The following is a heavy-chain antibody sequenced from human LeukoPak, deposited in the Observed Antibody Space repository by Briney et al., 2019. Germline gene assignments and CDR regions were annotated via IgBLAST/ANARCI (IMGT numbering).Heavy chain of an antibody. D-gene: IGHD2-2*01. Sequence: GGSLRLSCAASGFTFSSYAMHWVRQAPGKGLEWVAVISYDGSNKYYADSVKGRFTISRDNSKNTLYLQMNSLRAEDTAVYYCAKDSAIVVVPAAKDYYYMDVWGKGTTVTVSS. CDR2: ISYDGSNK. CDR3: AKDSAIVVVPAAKDYYYMDV. CDR1: GFTFSSYA. V-gene: IGHV3-30-3*01. J-gene: IGHJ6*03.